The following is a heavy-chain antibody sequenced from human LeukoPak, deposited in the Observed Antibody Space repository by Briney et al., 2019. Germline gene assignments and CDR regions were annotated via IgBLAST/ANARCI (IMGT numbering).Heavy chain of an antibody. CDR1: GYRFTNYW. Sequence: GESLKISCPVSGYRFTNYWVGWVRQMPGKGLEWVGIIYPGDSDIRYSPSFKDQVTISADTSISTAYLQWSSLKASDTAMYYCARHRNADVFDIWGQGTMVTVSS. V-gene: IGHV5-51*01. J-gene: IGHJ3*02. CDR2: IYPGDSDI. D-gene: IGHD4-11*01. CDR3: ARHRNADVFDI.